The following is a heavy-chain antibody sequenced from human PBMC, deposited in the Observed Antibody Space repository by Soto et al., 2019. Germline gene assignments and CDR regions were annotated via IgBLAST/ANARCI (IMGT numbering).Heavy chain of an antibody. Sequence: QITLKESGPTLVKPTQTLTLTCTFSGFSLSTSGVGVGWIRQPPGKALEWLALIYWDDDKRYSPSLKSRLTITKDTSKNQVVLTMTNMDPVDTATYYCAHRIPGPGIAAAGFDYWGQGTLVTVSS. CDR2: IYWDDDK. J-gene: IGHJ4*02. CDR3: AHRIPGPGIAAAGFDY. D-gene: IGHD6-13*01. V-gene: IGHV2-5*02. CDR1: GFSLSTSGVG.